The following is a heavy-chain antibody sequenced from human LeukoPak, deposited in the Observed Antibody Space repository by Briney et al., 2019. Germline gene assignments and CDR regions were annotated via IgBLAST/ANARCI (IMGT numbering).Heavy chain of an antibody. V-gene: IGHV1-8*01. D-gene: IGHD2-2*01. CDR2: MNPNSGNT. Sequence: ASVKVSCKASGYTFTSYDINWVRQATGHRLEWMGWMNPNSGNTGYAQKLTGRVTMTRNTSISTAYMELSSLKSEDTAVYYCAEEGVVPAATTPLGYYYYMDVWGKGTTVTVSS. CDR1: GYTFTSYD. CDR3: AEEGVVPAATTPLGYYYYMDV. J-gene: IGHJ6*03.